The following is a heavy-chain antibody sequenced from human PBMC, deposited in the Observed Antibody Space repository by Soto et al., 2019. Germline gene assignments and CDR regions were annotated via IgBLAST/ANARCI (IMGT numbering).Heavy chain of an antibody. V-gene: IGHV5-51*01. J-gene: IGHJ6*02. D-gene: IGHD6-19*01. CDR3: ARLAVTGTYYHYGMDV. Sequence: PGESLKISCKGSGYSFTSYWIGWVRQMPGKGLEWMGIIYPGDSDTRYSPSFQGQVTISADKSISTAYLQWSSLKASDTAMYYCARLAVTGTYYHYGMDVWGQGTTVPVSS. CDR1: GYSFTSYW. CDR2: IYPGDSDT.